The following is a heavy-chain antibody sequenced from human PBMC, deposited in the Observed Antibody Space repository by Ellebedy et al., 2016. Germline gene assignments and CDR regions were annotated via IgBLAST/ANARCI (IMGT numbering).Heavy chain of an antibody. V-gene: IGHV3-23*01. J-gene: IGHJ5*02. D-gene: IGHD2-2*01. CDR1: GITFSSYA. Sequence: GESLKISXAASGITFSSYAMSWVRQAPGKGLEWVSGISGSGSYTYYADSVKGRFTISRDNYRTTLSLQMNSLRAEDTAMYYCGRDRDSRYCSSATCRNWFDPWGQGTLVIVSS. CDR2: ISGSGSYT. CDR3: GRDRDSRYCSSATCRNWFDP.